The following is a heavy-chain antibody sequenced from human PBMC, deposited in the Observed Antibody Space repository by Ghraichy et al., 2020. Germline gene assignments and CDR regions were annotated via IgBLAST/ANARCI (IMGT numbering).Heavy chain of an antibody. CDR3: ARASRVVRFYYYDGMDV. V-gene: IGHV3-48*02. J-gene: IGHJ6*02. D-gene: IGHD4-23*01. CDR2: ITSSSSRTI. CDR1: GFTFSSYN. Sequence: GVLNISCVGSGFTFSSYNMNWVRQSPGKGLEWVSYITSSSSRTIFYADSVKGRFTISRDNAQNSLYLQMNSLRDEDTAVYYCARASRVVRFYYYDGMDVWGQGTTGTVSS.